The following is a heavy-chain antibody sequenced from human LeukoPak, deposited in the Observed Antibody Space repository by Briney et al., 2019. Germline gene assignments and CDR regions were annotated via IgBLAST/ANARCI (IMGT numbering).Heavy chain of an antibody. J-gene: IGHJ5*02. CDR2: IYTSGST. Sequence: PSQTLSLTCTVSGGSISSGSYYWSWIRQPAGKGLEWIGRIYTSGSTNYNPSLKSRVTISVDTSKNQFSLKLSSVTAADTAVYYCAGSAWPGDWWFDPWGQGTLVTVSS. CDR3: AGSAWPGDWWFDP. V-gene: IGHV4-61*02. CDR1: GGSISSGSYY. D-gene: IGHD3-16*01.